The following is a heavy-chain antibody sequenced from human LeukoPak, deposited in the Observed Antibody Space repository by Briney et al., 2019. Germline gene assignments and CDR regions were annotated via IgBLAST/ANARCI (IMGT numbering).Heavy chain of an antibody. Sequence: ASVKVSCKASGYTFTSYDINWVRQAPGQGLEWMGWISAYNGNTNYAQKLQGRVTMTTDTSTSTAYMELRSLRSDDTAVYYCARGLDYDILTGYYNPLDYWGQGTLVTVSS. CDR3: ARGLDYDILTGYYNPLDY. V-gene: IGHV1-18*01. CDR1: GYTFTSYD. J-gene: IGHJ4*02. D-gene: IGHD3-9*01. CDR2: ISAYNGNT.